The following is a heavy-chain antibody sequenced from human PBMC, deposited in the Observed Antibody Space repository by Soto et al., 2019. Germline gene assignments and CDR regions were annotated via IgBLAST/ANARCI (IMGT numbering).Heavy chain of an antibody. J-gene: IGHJ4*02. CDR3: TRSMAGLFDY. CDR2: IRRKTDGGTI. Sequence: EMQLVESGGGLVKPGGSLRLSWVASGFTFNNAWMSWVRQAPGKGLEWVGRIRRKTDGGTIDYAAPVKGRFTISRDDSKNTLYLQMNSLRTDDTAFYYCTRSMAGLFDYWGQGTLVTVSS. CDR1: GFTFNNAW. D-gene: IGHD3-10*01. V-gene: IGHV3-15*01.